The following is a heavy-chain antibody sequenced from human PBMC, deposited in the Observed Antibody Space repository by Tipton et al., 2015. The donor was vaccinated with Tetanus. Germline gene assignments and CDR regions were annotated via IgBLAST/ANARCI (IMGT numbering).Heavy chain of an antibody. CDR3: ASSIAAAGAKYFQH. D-gene: IGHD6-13*01. J-gene: IGHJ1*01. CDR1: GYTFTSYD. Sequence: QLVQSRAEVKKPGASVKVSCKASGYTFTSYDINWVRQATGQGLEWMGWMNPNSGNTGYAQKFQGRVTMTRDTSISTAYMELSRLRSDDTAVYYCASSIAAAGAKYFQHWGQGTLVTVSS. V-gene: IGHV1-8*01. CDR2: MNPNSGNT.